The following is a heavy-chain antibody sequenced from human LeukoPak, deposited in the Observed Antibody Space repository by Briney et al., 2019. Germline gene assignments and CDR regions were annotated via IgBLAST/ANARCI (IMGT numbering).Heavy chain of an antibody. V-gene: IGHV3-30*18. D-gene: IGHD3-10*01. CDR2: ISKDGNER. CDR1: RFTSSDYP. J-gene: IGHJ4*02. CDR3: AKATSVITLFDY. Sequence: GGSLRLSCAASRFTSSDYPMHWVRQTPGKGLEWVAVISKDGNERHYADPVKDRFTISRDNSKNTLYLQMNSLRTEDTAVYYCAKATSVITLFDYWGQGTLVTVSS.